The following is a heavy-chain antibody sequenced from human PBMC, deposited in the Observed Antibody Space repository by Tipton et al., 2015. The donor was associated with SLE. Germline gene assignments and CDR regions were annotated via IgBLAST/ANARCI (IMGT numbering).Heavy chain of an antibody. CDR3: AREGDYGDFSPH. J-gene: IGHJ4*02. Sequence: TLSLTCAVSGYSISSGYYWGWIRQPPGKGLEWIGYIYYSGSTYYNPSLKSRVTISVDTSKNQFSLKLSSVTAADTAVYYCAREGDYGDFSPHWGQGTLVTVSS. V-gene: IGHV4-38-2*02. CDR2: IYYSGST. D-gene: IGHD4-17*01. CDR1: GYSISSGYY.